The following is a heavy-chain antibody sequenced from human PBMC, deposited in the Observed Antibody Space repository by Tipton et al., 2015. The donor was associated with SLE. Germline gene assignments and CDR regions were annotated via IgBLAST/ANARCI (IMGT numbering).Heavy chain of an antibody. CDR1: GFIFSDYS. J-gene: IGHJ3*02. Sequence: SLRLSCEASGFIFSDYSMNLVRQAPGKGLEWVSSINIGSSYIDYADSGKGRFTISRDNAKNSLSLQMNSLRPEDTALYYCGKSRDLFADALDIWGQGTMVTVSS. V-gene: IGHV3-21*04. CDR2: INIGSSYI. D-gene: IGHD3-10*01. CDR3: GKSRDLFADALDI.